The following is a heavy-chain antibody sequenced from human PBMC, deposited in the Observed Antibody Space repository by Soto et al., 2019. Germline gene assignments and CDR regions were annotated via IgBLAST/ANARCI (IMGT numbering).Heavy chain of an antibody. D-gene: IGHD6-6*01. J-gene: IGHJ3*01. CDR3: ARQEYSSWSPAFDF. CDR2: IYAGDSDT. Sequence: GESLKISCKGSGYRFSSYWIGWVRQMPGKGLEWMGIIYAGDSDTRYIPSFQGQVTISADKSFSTAYLQWSSLKASDTAMYYCARQEYSSWSPAFDFWGQGTMVTVSS. CDR1: GYRFSSYW. V-gene: IGHV5-51*01.